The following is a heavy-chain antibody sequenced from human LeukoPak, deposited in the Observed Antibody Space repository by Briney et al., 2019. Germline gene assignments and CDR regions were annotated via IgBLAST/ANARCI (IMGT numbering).Heavy chain of an antibody. Sequence: SETLSLTCTVSGYSISSGYYWGWIRQPPGKGLEWIGSIYHSGSTYYNPSLKSRVTISVDTSKNQFSLNLRSVTAADTAVYYCARSSGGDTTFDYLGQGTLVTVSS. D-gene: IGHD4-17*01. CDR1: GYSISSGYY. CDR2: IYHSGST. CDR3: ARSSGGDTTFDY. J-gene: IGHJ4*02. V-gene: IGHV4-38-2*02.